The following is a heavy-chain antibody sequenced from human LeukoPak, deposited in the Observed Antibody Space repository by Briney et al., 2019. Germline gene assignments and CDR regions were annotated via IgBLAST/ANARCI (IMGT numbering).Heavy chain of an antibody. V-gene: IGHV1-69*13. CDR3: ARAGGREKYCTNGVCFPAGTRLDD. D-gene: IGHD2-8*01. CDR1: GGTFSSYA. Sequence: SVKVSCKASGGTFSSYAISWVRQAPGQGLEWMGGIIPIFGTANYAQKFQGRVTITADESTSTAYMELSSLRSEDTAVYYCARAGGREKYCTNGVCFPAGTRLDDWGQGTLVTVSS. J-gene: IGHJ4*02. CDR2: IIPIFGTA.